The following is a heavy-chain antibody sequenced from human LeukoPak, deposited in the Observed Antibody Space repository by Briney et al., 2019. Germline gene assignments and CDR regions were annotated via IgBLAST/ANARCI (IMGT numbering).Heavy chain of an antibody. V-gene: IGHV3-66*03. CDR1: GFTVSSNS. CDR2: IYSDNT. CDR3: ARDHSYTFDY. Sequence: GGSLRLSCTVSGFTVSSNSMSWVRQAPGKGLEWVSFIYSDNTHYSDSVKGRFSISRDISKNTLYLQMSSLRPEDTALYYCARDHSYTFDYWGQGTLVTDSS. D-gene: IGHD1-14*01. J-gene: IGHJ4*02.